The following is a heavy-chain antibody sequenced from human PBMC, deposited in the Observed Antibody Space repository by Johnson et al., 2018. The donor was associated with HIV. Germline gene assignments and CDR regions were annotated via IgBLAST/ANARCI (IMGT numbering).Heavy chain of an antibody. J-gene: IGHJ3*02. D-gene: IGHD6-19*01. CDR3: ARASHSSGWYGRLGDAFDI. CDR1: GFTFDNFA. V-gene: IGHV3-9*01. Sequence: VQLVESGGGLVQPGGSLRLSCAVSGFTFDNFAMHWVRQAPGKGLEWVSSISWDSGTIGYADSVKGRFTISRDNAKISLYLQMDSLRAEDTAVYYCARASHSSGWYGRLGDAFDIWGQGTMVTVSS. CDR2: ISWDSGTI.